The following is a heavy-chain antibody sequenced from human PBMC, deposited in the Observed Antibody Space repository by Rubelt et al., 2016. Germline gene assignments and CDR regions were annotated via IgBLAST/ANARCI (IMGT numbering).Heavy chain of an antibody. J-gene: IGHJ6*02. V-gene: IGHV3-23*01. D-gene: IGHD2-2*01. CDR2: ISGSGGST. Sequence: GKGLEWVSAISGSGGSTYYAESVKGRFTISRDNSKNTLYLQMNSLRAEDTAVYYCAGYGSSTSCYLMGMDVWGQGTTVTVSS. CDR3: AGYGSSTSCYLMGMDV.